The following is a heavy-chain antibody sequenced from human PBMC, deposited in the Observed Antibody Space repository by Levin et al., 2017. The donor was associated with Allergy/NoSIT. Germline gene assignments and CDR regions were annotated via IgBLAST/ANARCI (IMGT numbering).Heavy chain of an antibody. Sequence: PSETLSLTCTVSGGSISSSSYYWGWIRQPPGKGLEWIGSIYYSGRTYYNPSLKSRVTISVDTSKNQFSLKLNSVTAADTAVYYCAGRSYSGSYYYIDYWGQGTLVTVSS. CDR1: GGSISSSSYY. D-gene: IGHD1-26*01. CDR2: IYYSGRT. V-gene: IGHV4-39*01. J-gene: IGHJ4*02. CDR3: AGRSYSGSYYYIDY.